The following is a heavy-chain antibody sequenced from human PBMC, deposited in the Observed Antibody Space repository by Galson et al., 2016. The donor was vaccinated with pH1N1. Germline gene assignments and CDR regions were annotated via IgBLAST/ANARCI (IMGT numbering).Heavy chain of an antibody. D-gene: IGHD7-27*01. CDR3: TRDLGHLRDY. J-gene: IGHJ4*02. V-gene: IGHV1-46*03. Sequence: SVKVSCKASGYTFTKYYFHWVRQAPGQGLEWIGVIDPSGGGSTYAQKFQARVTMTRDTSTSSVYMDLSSLRSEDTAVYYCTRDLGHLRDYWGQGTLITVSS. CDR2: IDPSGGGS. CDR1: GYTFTKYY.